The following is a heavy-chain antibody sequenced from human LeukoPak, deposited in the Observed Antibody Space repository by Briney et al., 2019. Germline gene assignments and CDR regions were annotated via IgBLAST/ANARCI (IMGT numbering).Heavy chain of an antibody. D-gene: IGHD3-10*01. CDR3: ARDYRFGELLFLFDY. J-gene: IGHJ4*02. V-gene: IGHV3-33*01. CDR2: IWYDGSNK. Sequence: MXWXRQAPGXGLEWVAVIWYDGSNKYYADSVKGRFTISRDNSKNTLYLQMNSLRAEDTAVYYCARDYRFGELLFLFDYWGQGTLVTVSS.